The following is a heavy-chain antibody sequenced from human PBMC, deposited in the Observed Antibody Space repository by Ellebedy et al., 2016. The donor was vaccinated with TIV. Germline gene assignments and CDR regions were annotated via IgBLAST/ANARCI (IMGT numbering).Heavy chain of an antibody. CDR1: GGSISSSSYY. D-gene: IGHD3-9*01. CDR3: ARSNYDILTGYYHFDY. Sequence: MPSETLSLTCTVSGGSISSSSYYWGWIRQPPGKGLEWIGSIYYSGSTYYNPSLKSRVTISADTSKNQFSLKLSSVTAADTAVYFCARSNYDILTGYYHFDYWGQGTLVTVSS. J-gene: IGHJ4*02. V-gene: IGHV4-39*01. CDR2: IYYSGST.